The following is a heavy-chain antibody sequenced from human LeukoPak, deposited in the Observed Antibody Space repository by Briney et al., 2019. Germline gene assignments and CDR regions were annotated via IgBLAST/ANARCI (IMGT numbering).Heavy chain of an antibody. Sequence: ASVKVSCKASGYTFTSYYMHWVRQAPGQGLEWMGIINPSGGSTSYAQKFQGRVTITRDTSASTAYMELSSLRSEDTAVYYCARDLGLPVDYWGQGTLVTVSS. D-gene: IGHD5-18*01. CDR2: INPSGGST. CDR3: ARDLGLPVDY. J-gene: IGHJ4*02. V-gene: IGHV1-46*01. CDR1: GYTFTSYY.